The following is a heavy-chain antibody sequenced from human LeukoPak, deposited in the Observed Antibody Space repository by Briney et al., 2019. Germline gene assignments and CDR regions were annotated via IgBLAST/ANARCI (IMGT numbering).Heavy chain of an antibody. V-gene: IGHV3-23*01. CDR1: GFTFSSYA. CDR2: ISGSGGST. CDR3: AKGGGDGEPTPNDAFDI. Sequence: GGPLRLSCAASGFTFSSYAMSWVRQAPGKGLEWVSAISGSGGSTYYADSVKGRFTISRDNSKNTLYLQMNSLRAEDTAVYYCAKGGGDGEPTPNDAFDIWGQGTMVTVSS. D-gene: IGHD3-16*01. J-gene: IGHJ3*02.